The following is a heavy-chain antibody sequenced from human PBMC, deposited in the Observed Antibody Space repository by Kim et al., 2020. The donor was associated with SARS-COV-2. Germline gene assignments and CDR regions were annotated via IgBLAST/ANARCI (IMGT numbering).Heavy chain of an antibody. Sequence: GGSLRLSCAASGFTFGSYGMHWVRQAPGKGLEWVALIWYDGSNKYYADSVRGRFIISRDNSKNTLFLEMNSLRAEDTAMYYCARDQREDYFVTTDYYF. J-gene: IGHJ2*01. CDR3: ARDQREDYFVTTDYYF. D-gene: IGHD3-22*01. CDR2: IWYDGSNK. V-gene: IGHV3-33*01. CDR1: GFTFGSYG.